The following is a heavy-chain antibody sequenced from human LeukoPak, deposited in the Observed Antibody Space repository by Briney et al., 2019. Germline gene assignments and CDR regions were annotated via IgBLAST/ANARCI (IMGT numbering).Heavy chain of an antibody. J-gene: IGHJ4*02. Sequence: SETLSLTCTVSGGSISNYYWSWIRQPPGKGLEWIGYIHYSGSTHYNPSLKSRVTISVDTSKNEFSLKLSSVTAADTAVYYCARHPTGTTFDYWGQGTLVTVSS. V-gene: IGHV4-59*01. CDR2: IHYSGST. CDR3: ARHPTGTTFDY. D-gene: IGHD1-1*01. CDR1: GGSISNYY.